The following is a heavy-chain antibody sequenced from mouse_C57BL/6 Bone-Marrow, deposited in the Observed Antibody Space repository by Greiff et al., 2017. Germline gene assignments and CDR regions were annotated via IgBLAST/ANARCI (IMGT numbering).Heavy chain of an antibody. CDR2: IYPGSGNT. CDR1: GYTFTDYY. CDR3: ARRRFWYFDV. J-gene: IGHJ1*03. V-gene: IGHV1-76*01. Sequence: QVQLKESGAELVRPGASVKLSCKASGYTFTDYYINWVKQRPGQGLEWIARIYPGSGNTYYNEKFKGKATLTAEKSSITADMQLSSLTSEDSAVYFCARRRFWYFDVWGTGTTVTVSA.